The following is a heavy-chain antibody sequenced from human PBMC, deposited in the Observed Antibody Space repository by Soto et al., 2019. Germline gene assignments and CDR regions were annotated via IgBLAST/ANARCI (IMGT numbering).Heavy chain of an antibody. Sequence: SETLSLTCSVSGGSISSSGSYWGWIRQPPGKGLEWIGSIDYAGNTYYNPSLRSRLTISADTSKNQFSLKLTSVTAADTAVFFCARQYNFWGQGTLVTVSS. V-gene: IGHV4-39*01. CDR3: ARQYNF. J-gene: IGHJ4*02. D-gene: IGHD5-18*01. CDR1: GGSISSSGSY. CDR2: IDYAGNT.